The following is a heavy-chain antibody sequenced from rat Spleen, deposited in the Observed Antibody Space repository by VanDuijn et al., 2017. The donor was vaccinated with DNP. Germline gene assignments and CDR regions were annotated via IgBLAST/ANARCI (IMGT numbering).Heavy chain of an antibody. J-gene: IGHJ3*01. CDR2: ISYDGSRT. V-gene: IGHV5-17*01. CDR3: VREGTTTWFAY. D-gene: IGHD1-8*01. CDR1: GFTFSDYA. Sequence: EVQLVESGGGLVQPGRSLKLSCVASGFTFSDYAMAWVRQAPKKGLEWVATISYDGSRTYYPDSVKGRFTISRNNAENTLYLQMNSLRSEDTATYYCVREGTTTWFAYWGQGTLVTVSS.